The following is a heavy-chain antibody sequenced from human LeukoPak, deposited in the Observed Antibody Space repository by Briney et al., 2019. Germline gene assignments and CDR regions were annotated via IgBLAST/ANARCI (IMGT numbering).Heavy chain of an antibody. J-gene: IGHJ4*02. Sequence: PSETLSLTCTVSGGSISSHYWSWIRQPVGKGLEWIGRMSTTGSTNYNPSLNSRVTMSLDTSNNQFSLNLRSVTAADTAVYFCAREVEMATQFDYWGQGTLVTVSS. D-gene: IGHD5-24*01. CDR3: AREVEMATQFDY. V-gene: IGHV4-4*07. CDR1: GGSISSHY. CDR2: MSTTGST.